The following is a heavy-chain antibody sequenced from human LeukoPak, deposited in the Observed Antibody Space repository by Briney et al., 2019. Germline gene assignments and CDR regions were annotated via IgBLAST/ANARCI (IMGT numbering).Heavy chain of an antibody. CDR2: IKQDGCEK. V-gene: IGHV3-7*01. CDR3: ARVNYYDFWSGYAPYYYYMDV. Sequence: GGPLRLSCAASGFTFSSYWMSWVRQAPGKGLEWVANIKQDGCEKYYVDSVKGRFTISRDNAKNSLYLQMNSLRDEDTAVYCCARVNYYDFWSGYAPYYYYMDVWGKGTTVTVSS. CDR1: GFTFSSYW. D-gene: IGHD3-3*01. J-gene: IGHJ6*03.